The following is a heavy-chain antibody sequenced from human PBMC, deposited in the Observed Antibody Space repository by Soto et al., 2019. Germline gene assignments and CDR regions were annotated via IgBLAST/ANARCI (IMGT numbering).Heavy chain of an antibody. D-gene: IGHD3-22*01. Sequence: GGSLRLSCAASGFTFSSYSMNWVRQAPGKGLEWVSSISSSSSYIYYADSVKGRFTISRDNAKNSLYLQMNSLRAEDTAVYYCARDSYYDSSGYPLRADYWGQGTLVTVSS. J-gene: IGHJ4*02. CDR3: ARDSYYDSSGYPLRADY. V-gene: IGHV3-21*01. CDR1: GFTFSSYS. CDR2: ISSSSSYI.